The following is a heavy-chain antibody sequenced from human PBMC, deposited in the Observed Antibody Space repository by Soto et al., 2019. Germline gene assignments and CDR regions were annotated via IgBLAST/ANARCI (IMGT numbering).Heavy chain of an antibody. V-gene: IGHV3-15*01. CDR2: IKSKTDGGTT. D-gene: IGHD2-15*01. CDR3: TTDPRYCSGGSCPTDYYYGMDV. J-gene: IGHJ6*02. CDR1: GFTFSNAW. Sequence: GGSLRLSCAASGFTFSNAWMSWVRQAPGKGLEWVGRIKSKTDGGTTDYAAPVKGRFTISRDDSKNTLYLQMNSLKTEDTAVYYCTTDPRYCSGGSCPTDYYYGMDVWGQGTTVTV.